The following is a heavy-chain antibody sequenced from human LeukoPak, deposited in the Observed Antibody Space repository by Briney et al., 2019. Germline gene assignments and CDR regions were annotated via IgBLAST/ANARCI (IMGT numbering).Heavy chain of an antibody. D-gene: IGHD2-2*01. CDR3: ARANFLYCSSTTCLFDY. V-gene: IGHV1-2*02. Sequence: ASVKVSCKPSGYTFNDHYMHWVRQPPGQGFECMGWINPNDGDTNYAQKFQGRVTMTRDTSISTAHMEVSRLRSDDTAVYYCARANFLYCSSTTCLFDYWGQGTLVTVSS. CDR1: GYTFNDHY. J-gene: IGHJ4*02. CDR2: INPNDGDT.